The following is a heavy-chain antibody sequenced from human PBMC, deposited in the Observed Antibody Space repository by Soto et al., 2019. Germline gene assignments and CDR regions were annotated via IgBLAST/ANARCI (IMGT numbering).Heavy chain of an antibody. Sequence: SETLSLTCTVSGGSISSGGYYWSWIRQHPGKGLEWIGYIYYSGSTYYNPSLKSRVTISVDTSKNQFSLKLSSVTAADTAVYYCARGAVAGEPDLGDYYYMDVWGKGTTVTVSS. D-gene: IGHD6-19*01. V-gene: IGHV4-31*03. CDR1: GGSISSGGYY. J-gene: IGHJ6*03. CDR2: IYYSGST. CDR3: ARGAVAGEPDLGDYYYMDV.